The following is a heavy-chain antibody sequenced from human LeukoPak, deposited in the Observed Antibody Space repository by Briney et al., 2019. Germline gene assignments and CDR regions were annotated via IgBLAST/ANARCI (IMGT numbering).Heavy chain of an antibody. Sequence: GGSMRLSCAASGFAFRNFAMNWVRQAPGKGLEWVAVISYDGSNKYYADSVKGRFTISRDNSKNTLYLQMNSLRAEDTAVYYCAKDVSSSSFDYWGQGTLVTVSS. CDR2: ISYDGSNK. V-gene: IGHV3-30*18. J-gene: IGHJ4*02. CDR1: GFAFRNFA. CDR3: AKDVSSSSFDY. D-gene: IGHD6-6*01.